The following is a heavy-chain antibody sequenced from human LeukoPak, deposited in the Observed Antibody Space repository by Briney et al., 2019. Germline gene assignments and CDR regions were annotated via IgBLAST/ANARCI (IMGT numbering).Heavy chain of an antibody. CDR3: ARDRTRTYDSSGYWASHDY. CDR2: INPSGGST. CDR1: GYTFTSYY. D-gene: IGHD3-22*01. Sequence: GASVNVSCKASGYTFTSYYMHWVRQAPGQGLEWMGIINPSGGSTSYAQKFQGRVTMTRDTSTSTVYMELSSLRSEDTAVYYCARDRTRTYDSSGYWASHDYWGQGTLVTVSS. V-gene: IGHV1-46*01. J-gene: IGHJ4*02.